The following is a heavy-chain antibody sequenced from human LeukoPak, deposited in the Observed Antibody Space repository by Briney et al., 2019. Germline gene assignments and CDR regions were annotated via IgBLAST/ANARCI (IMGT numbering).Heavy chain of an antibody. J-gene: IGHJ3*02. D-gene: IGHD6-19*01. CDR1: GGSFSGYY. CDR3: ASFWDHSSCWYGAFDI. CDR2: INHSGST. V-gene: IGHV4-34*01. Sequence: SETLSLTCAVYGGSFSGYYWSWIRQPPGKGLEWIGEINHSGSTNYNPSLKSRVTISVDTSKNQFSLKLSSVTAADTAVYYCASFWDHSSCWYGAFDIWGQGTMVTVSS.